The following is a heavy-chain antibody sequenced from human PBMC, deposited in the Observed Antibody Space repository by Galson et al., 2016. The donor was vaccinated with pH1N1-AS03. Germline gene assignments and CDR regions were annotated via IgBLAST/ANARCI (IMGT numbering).Heavy chain of an antibody. Sequence: SLRLSCAASGFTFSSYGMHWVRQAPGKGLEWVAVISYDGSNKYYADSVKGRFTITRDNSKNTLYLQMNSLRAEETAVCYCAKDPASGEVWDILGALNWFDPWGQGTLVTVSS. CDR2: ISYDGSNK. CDR3: AKDPASGEVWDILGALNWFDP. V-gene: IGHV3-30*18. J-gene: IGHJ5*02. D-gene: IGHD1-26*01. CDR1: GFTFSSYG.